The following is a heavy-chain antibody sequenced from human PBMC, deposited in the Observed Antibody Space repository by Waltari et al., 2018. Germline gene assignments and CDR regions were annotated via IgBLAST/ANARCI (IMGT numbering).Heavy chain of an antibody. CDR2: INPNSGGT. V-gene: IGHV1-2*02. J-gene: IGHJ4*02. D-gene: IGHD3-22*01. CDR1: GYTFTDYY. Sequence: QVQLVQSGAEVKKPGASVKVSCKASGYTFTDYYMHGVRQAPGQGLEWMGWINPNSGGTLYAQKLQGRVTITRDTSISTAYMELSRLRSDDTAVYYCASNYYDSSGYYYEDYWGQGTLVTVSS. CDR3: ASNYYDSSGYYYEDY.